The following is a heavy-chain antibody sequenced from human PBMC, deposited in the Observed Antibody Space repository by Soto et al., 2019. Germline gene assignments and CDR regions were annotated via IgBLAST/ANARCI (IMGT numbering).Heavy chain of an antibody. J-gene: IGHJ4*02. CDR1: GFNLSYNA. CDR3: ARLPVTTAPRPDY. Sequence: EVQLLESGGNLVQPGGSLRLSCVASGFNLSYNAMTWVRQAPGKGLQWVSTILGNGENTYYADSVRGRFTISRDPSKNTLYLQMNSLRADDTAVYYCARLPVTTAPRPDYWGRGTLVTVSS. CDR2: ILGNGENT. D-gene: IGHD4-4*01. V-gene: IGHV3-23*01.